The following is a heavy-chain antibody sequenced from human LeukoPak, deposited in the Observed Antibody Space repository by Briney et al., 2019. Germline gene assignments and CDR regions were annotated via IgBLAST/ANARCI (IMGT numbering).Heavy chain of an antibody. V-gene: IGHV4-30-4*01. Sequence: SQTLSLTCTVSGGSISSGDYYWSWLRQPPGKGLEWVGYIYYSGSTYYNPSLKSRVTISVDTSKNQFSLKLSSVTAADTAVYYCARVLPSSGWYNDAFDIWGQGTMVTVSS. CDR2: IYYSGST. J-gene: IGHJ3*02. D-gene: IGHD6-19*01. CDR1: GGSISSGDYY. CDR3: ARVLPSSGWYNDAFDI.